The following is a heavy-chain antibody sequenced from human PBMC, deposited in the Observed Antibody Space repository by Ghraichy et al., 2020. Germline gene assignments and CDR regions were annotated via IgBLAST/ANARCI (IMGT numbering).Heavy chain of an antibody. V-gene: IGHV3-49*03. CDR1: GFTFGDYG. D-gene: IGHD3-3*01. J-gene: IGHJ6*02. Sequence: GGVLRLSCTAFGFTFGDYGMSWFRQAPGKGLEWVGFIRSKAYGGTAEYAASVKGRFTISRDDSKSIAYLQMNSLKTEDTAVYYCTREDLWSGHGMDVWGQGTTVTVSS. CDR2: IRSKAYGGTA. CDR3: TREDLWSGHGMDV.